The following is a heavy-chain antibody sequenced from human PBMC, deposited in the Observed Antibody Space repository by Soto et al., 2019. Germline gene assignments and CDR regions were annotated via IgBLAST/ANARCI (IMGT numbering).Heavy chain of an antibody. J-gene: IGHJ4*02. Sequence: EVQLLESGGGLVQPGGSLRLSCAASGFTFSSYAMSWVRQAPGKGLEWVSAISGSGGSTYYADSVKGRFTISRDNSKNTLYLQMNSLRAEDTAVYYCAKPRGGSGIAVAGKVPYYFDYWGQGTLVTVSS. V-gene: IGHV3-23*01. CDR2: ISGSGGST. CDR3: AKPRGGSGIAVAGKVPYYFDY. CDR1: GFTFSSYA. D-gene: IGHD6-19*01.